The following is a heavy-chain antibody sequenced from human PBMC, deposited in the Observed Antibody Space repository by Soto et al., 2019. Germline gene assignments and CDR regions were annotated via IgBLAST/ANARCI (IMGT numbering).Heavy chain of an antibody. CDR3: AREGRYYASGRFWWFDP. V-gene: IGHV4-34*01. D-gene: IGHD3-10*01. CDR2: INHSGST. Sequence: LSLTCAVYGGSFSDYYWSWIRQPPGEGLEWIGEINHSGSTNYNPSLKSRVTISVDTSKNQFSLKLSSVTAADTAVYYCAREGRYYASGRFWWFDPWGQGTLVTVSS. J-gene: IGHJ5*02. CDR1: GGSFSDYY.